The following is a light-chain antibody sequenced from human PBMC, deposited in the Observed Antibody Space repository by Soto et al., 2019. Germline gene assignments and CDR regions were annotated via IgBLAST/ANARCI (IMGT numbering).Light chain of an antibody. CDR3: QSYDSSLRAAL. V-gene: IGLV1-44*01. CDR2: SND. J-gene: IGLJ2*01. Sequence: QSVLTQSPSASGTPGQRVTFSCSGSSSNIGSNSVNWYHHLPGTAPKLLIYSNDQRPSGVPDRFSGSKSVTAASLAITGLQAEDEADYYCQSYDSSLRAALFGGGTQLTVL. CDR1: SSNIGSNS.